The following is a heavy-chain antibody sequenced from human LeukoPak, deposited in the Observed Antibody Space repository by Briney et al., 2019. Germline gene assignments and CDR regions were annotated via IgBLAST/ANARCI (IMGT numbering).Heavy chain of an antibody. J-gene: IGHJ3*02. CDR1: GGSFSGYY. CDR3: AKSSVAGDAFDI. D-gene: IGHD6-19*01. Sequence: PSETLSLTCAVYGGSFSGYYWSWIRPPPGKGLEWIGEINHSGSTNYNPSLKSRVTISVDTSKNQFSLKLSSVTAADTAVYYCAKSSVAGDAFDIWGQGTMVTVSS. CDR2: INHSGST. V-gene: IGHV4-34*01.